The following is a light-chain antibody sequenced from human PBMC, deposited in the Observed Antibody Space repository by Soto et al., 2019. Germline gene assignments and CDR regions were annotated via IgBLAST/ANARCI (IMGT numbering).Light chain of an antibody. J-gene: IGLJ3*02. CDR2: RNN. CDR1: TSNIGSNY. V-gene: IGLV1-47*01. CDR3: AACDDRLSGWV. Sequence: QSVLTQPPSASGTPGQRVTISCSGSTSNIGSNYVYWYQHLPGAAPKLLIYRNNQRPSGVPDRFSGSKSGTSASLAISGLRSEDEADYYCAACDDRLSGWVFGGGTKLTVL.